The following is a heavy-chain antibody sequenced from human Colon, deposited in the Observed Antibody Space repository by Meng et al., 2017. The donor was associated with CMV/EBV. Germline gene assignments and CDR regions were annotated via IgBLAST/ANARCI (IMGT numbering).Heavy chain of an antibody. CDR3: ARVYGWMDPFDF. CDR1: GFNFSDYA. CDR2: IRVSAISGGGDTA. D-gene: IGHD2-8*02. V-gene: IGHV3-23*01. Sequence: GGSLRLSCAASGFNFSDYAMAWVRQAPGKGLEWVSSIRVSAISGGGDTAYYADSVKGRFIISRDNSKNTLFLEVISLSVEDTAVYYCARVYGWMDPFDFWGQGTLVTVSS. J-gene: IGHJ4*02.